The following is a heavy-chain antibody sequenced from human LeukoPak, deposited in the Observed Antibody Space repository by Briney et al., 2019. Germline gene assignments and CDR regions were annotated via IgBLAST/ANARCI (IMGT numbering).Heavy chain of an antibody. D-gene: IGHD3-10*01. Sequence: SVKVSCKASGGTFSSYAISWVRQAPRQGLEWMGGIIPIFGTANYAQKFQGRVTITADESTSTAYMELSSLRSEDTAVYYCARVLLWFGDSDCYGMDVWGQGTTVTVSS. CDR1: GGTFSSYA. CDR3: ARVLLWFGDSDCYGMDV. J-gene: IGHJ6*02. V-gene: IGHV1-69*13. CDR2: IIPIFGTA.